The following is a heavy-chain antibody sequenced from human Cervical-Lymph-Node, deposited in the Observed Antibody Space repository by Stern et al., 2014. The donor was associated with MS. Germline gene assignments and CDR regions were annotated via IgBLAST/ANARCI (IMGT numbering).Heavy chain of an antibody. CDR3: ARSQPFSY. Sequence: VQLVESGSELKQPGASVTVSCRVSGSPCTASSISWVRQAPGRGLEWMGWSNTRTGNPTYALDFTGRFVFSLDTSVSAAVLQISSLKADDTAVYYCARSQPFSYWGQGTRVTVSP. D-gene: IGHD6-13*01. J-gene: IGHJ4*02. CDR1: GSPCTASS. CDR2: SNTRTGNP. V-gene: IGHV7-4-1*02.